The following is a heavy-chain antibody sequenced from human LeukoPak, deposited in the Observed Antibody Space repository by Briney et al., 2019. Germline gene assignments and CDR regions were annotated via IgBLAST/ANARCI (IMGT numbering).Heavy chain of an antibody. V-gene: IGHV5-51*01. Sequence: GESLKISCKGSGYSFTSYWIGWVRQMPGKGLEWMGIIYPAQSDTKYSPSFQGQVTISADKSTRTAYLQWSSLKASDSAIYYCARGRTWFDLWGQGTPVTVSS. CDR1: GYSFTSYW. D-gene: IGHD1-26*01. CDR2: IYPAQSDT. CDR3: ARGRTWFDL. J-gene: IGHJ5*02.